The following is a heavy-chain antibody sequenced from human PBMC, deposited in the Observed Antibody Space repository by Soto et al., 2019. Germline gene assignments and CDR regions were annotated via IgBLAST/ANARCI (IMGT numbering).Heavy chain of an antibody. D-gene: IGHD3-16*01. J-gene: IGHJ6*02. V-gene: IGHV1-69*06. CDR1: GGTFSDYA. Sequence: QVQLVQSGAEMRKPGSSLRVSCKASGGTFSDYAFSWVRQVPGQGLEWMGGIVPRFGSPNYAQKFGGRVTIPADTSTSTVYMEMSSLRFADTAVYFCARDRIQLRLGKYSFNGMDVWGQGTTITVSS. CDR2: IVPRFGSP. CDR3: ARDRIQLRLGKYSFNGMDV.